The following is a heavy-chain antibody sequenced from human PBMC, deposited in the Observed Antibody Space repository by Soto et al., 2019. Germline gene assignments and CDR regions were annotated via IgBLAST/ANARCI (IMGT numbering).Heavy chain of an antibody. CDR2: IIPVFATT. D-gene: IGHD6-19*01. V-gene: IGHV1-69*14. J-gene: IGHJ6*02. CDR1: GGTFSTYV. CDR3: ARGRIAGAATDFYYYGMDV. Sequence: QVQLVQSGAEVKKPGSSVKVSCKASGGTFSTYVISWVRQAPGHGLEWMGGIIPVFATTNYAQKFQGRVTIDADTYTRTGYMELISLRSEDTAVYYCARGRIAGAATDFYYYGMDVWGQGTSVTVSS.